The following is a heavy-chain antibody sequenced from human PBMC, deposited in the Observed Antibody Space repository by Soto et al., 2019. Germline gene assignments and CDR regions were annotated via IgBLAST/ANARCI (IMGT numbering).Heavy chain of an antibody. D-gene: IGHD3-22*01. CDR2: ITGRRGTT. CDR1: GFTFSSYS. Sequence: GGSLRLSCAACGFTFSSYSISWVRQAPWKGLEWVSTITGRRGTTYYADSVKGRFTISRDNSTDTLYLQMNSLRAEDTALYYCAKLPMIQGGPLRFYLDYCGRGSLVTVSS. V-gene: IGHV3-23*01. CDR3: AKLPMIQGGPLRFYLDY. J-gene: IGHJ4*02.